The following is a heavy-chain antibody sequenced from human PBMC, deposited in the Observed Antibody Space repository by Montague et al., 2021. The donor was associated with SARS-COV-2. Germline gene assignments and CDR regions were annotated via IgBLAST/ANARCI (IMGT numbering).Heavy chain of an antibody. V-gene: IGHV4-61*01. CDR2: ISYSGST. J-gene: IGHJ4*02. CDR3: ARIGYESVGYYYVYPD. CDR1: GASVRSGNSY. D-gene: IGHD3-22*01. Sequence: SETLSLTCTVSGASVRSGNSYWNWIRQPKGKGLEWFVYISYSGSTNSSLSIKSSITISVDTSKIQLSLKVISATAADTAVYYCARIGYESVGYYYVYPDWCQGTLVTVSS.